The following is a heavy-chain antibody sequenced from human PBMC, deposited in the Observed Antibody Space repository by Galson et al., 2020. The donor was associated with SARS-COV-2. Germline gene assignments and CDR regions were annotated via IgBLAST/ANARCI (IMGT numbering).Heavy chain of an antibody. Sequence: GGSLRLSCAASGFTFSSYAMSWVRQAPGKGLEWVSAISGSGGSTYYADSVKGRFTISRDNSKNTLYLQMNSLRAEDTAVYYCAKEGPMVRGVMGEHHNNWFDPWGQGTLVTVSS. D-gene: IGHD3-10*01. J-gene: IGHJ5*02. V-gene: IGHV3-23*01. CDR1: GFTFSSYA. CDR2: ISGSGGST. CDR3: AKEGPMVRGVMGEHHNNWFDP.